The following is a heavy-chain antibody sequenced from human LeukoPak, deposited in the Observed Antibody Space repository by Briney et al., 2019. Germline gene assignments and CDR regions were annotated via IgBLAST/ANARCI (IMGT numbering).Heavy chain of an antibody. D-gene: IGHD2-2*01. CDR1: GGSISSYY. V-gene: IGHV4-59*08. Sequence: SETLSLTCTVSGGSISSYYWSWIRQPPGKGLEWIGYIYYSGSTNYNPSLKSRVTISVDTSKNQFSLKLSSVTAADTAVYYCARHGRTPLSDGMDVWGQGTTVTVSS. CDR2: IYYSGST. CDR3: ARHGRTPLSDGMDV. J-gene: IGHJ6*02.